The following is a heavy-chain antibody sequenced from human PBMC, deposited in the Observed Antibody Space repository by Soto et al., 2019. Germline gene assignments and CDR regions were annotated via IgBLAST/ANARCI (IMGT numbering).Heavy chain of an antibody. CDR1: GFTFSNAW. CDR3: NYAYYYDSSGYYPHYYYYYGMDV. D-gene: IGHD3-22*01. Sequence: GGSLRLSCAASGFTFSNAWMNWVRQAPGKGLEWVGRIKSKTDGGTTDYAAPVKGRFTISRDDSKNTLYLQMNSLKTEDTAVYYCNYAYYYDSSGYYPHYYYYYGMDVWGQGTTVTVSS. CDR2: IKSKTDGGTT. V-gene: IGHV3-15*07. J-gene: IGHJ6*02.